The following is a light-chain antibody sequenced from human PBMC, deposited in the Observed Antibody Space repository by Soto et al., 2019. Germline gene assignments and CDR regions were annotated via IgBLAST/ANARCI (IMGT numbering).Light chain of an antibody. CDR1: RSFLGL. CDR2: DAS. V-gene: IGKV3-20*01. CDR3: QQYGSSPRT. J-gene: IGKJ1*01. Sequence: ILFTQSPGTLSLSPGERATLSCRAIRSFLGLLAWYEQKRCHSAILLIYDASRRATGIPERFSGSGSGTDFTLIISRLEPEDFAVYYCQQYGSSPRTFGQGTKVDIK.